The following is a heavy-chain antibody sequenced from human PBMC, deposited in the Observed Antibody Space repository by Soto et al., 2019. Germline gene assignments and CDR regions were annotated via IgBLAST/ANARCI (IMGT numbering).Heavy chain of an antibody. J-gene: IGHJ6*02. D-gene: IGHD2-15*01. V-gene: IGHV1-18*04. CDR1: GYTFTSYG. CDR2: NSAYKDNT. Sequence: QVQLVQSGAEVKKPGASVKVSCKASGYTFTSYGISWLRQAPGKGLEWMGWNSAYKDNTNYAQKLQGRVTMTTDTSTSTAYMERKSLISGDTAVYYCAGDLEVAVVPFRAHYYYFGTDVWGQVTTVTVSS. CDR3: AGDLEVAVVPFRAHYYYFGTDV.